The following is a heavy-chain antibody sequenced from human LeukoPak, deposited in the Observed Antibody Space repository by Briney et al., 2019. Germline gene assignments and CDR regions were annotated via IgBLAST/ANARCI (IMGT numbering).Heavy chain of an antibody. CDR1: GYTFTSYY. V-gene: IGHV1-46*01. CDR2: INPSGGST. J-gene: IGHJ4*02. Sequence: ASVTVSCKASGYTFTSYYMHWVRQAPGQGLEWMGMINPSGGSTSYAQKFQGRVTMTRDTSTSTVYMELSSLRSEDTAVYYCARGTRITMIVVVISDWGQGTLVTVSS. CDR3: ARGTRITMIVVVISD. D-gene: IGHD3-22*01.